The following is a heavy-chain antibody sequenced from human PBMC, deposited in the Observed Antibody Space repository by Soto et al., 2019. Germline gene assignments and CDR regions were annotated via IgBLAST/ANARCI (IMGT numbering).Heavy chain of an antibody. CDR3: AKGSGGTLLVSSRFYFDY. V-gene: IGHV3-23*01. CDR2: ISGRAGNT. CDR1: GFTFSNYA. J-gene: IGHJ4*02. D-gene: IGHD3-9*01. Sequence: EVQLLESGGGLAQPGGSLRLSCAASGFTFSNYAMRWVRQAPGKGLEWVSAISGRAGNTYYADSVKGRFTISRDNSKNTLSLQLKSLRAEDTALYFCAKGSGGTLLVSSRFYFDYWGQGTLV.